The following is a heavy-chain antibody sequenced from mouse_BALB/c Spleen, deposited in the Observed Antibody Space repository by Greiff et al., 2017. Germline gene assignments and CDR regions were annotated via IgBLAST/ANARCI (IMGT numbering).Heavy chain of an antibody. CDR3: ARGGVVEEFAY. V-gene: IGHV3-2*02. CDR2: ISYSGST. CDR1: GYSITSDYA. D-gene: IGHD1-1*01. J-gene: IGHJ3*01. Sequence: EVKLMESGPGLVKPSQSLSLTCTVTGYSITSDYAWNWIRQFPGNKLEWMGYISYSGSTSYNPSLKSRISITRDTSKNQFFLQLNSVTTEDTATYYCARGGVVEEFAYWGQGTLVTVSA.